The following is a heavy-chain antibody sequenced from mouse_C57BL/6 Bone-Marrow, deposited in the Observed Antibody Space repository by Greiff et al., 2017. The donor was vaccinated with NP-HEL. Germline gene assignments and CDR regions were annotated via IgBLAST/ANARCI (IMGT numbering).Heavy chain of an antibody. CDR3: ARNPYDGYYYWYAMDY. CDR1: GFTFSDYY. Sequence: EVKVVESGGGLVQPGGSLKLSCAASGFTFSDYYMYWVRQTPEKRLEWVAYISNGGGSTYYPDTVKGRFTISRDNAKNTLYLQMSRLKSEDTAMYYCARNPYDGYYYWYAMDYWGQGTSVTVSS. D-gene: IGHD2-3*01. V-gene: IGHV5-12*01. CDR2: ISNGGGST. J-gene: IGHJ4*01.